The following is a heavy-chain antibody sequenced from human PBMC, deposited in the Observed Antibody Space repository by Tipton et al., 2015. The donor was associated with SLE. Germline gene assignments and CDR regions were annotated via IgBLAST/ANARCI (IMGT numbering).Heavy chain of an antibody. CDR1: GFIFSDHY. CDR2: IRSKPKSYTT. V-gene: IGHV3-72*01. CDR3: AKLQLWYFDS. J-gene: IGHJ4*02. D-gene: IGHD5-18*01. Sequence: GSLRLSCAASGFIFSDHYMDWVRQAPGKGLEWVGRIRSKPKSYTTEYAASVKGRFTISRDDSKNTLYLQMNSLRAEDTAVYYCAKLQLWYFDSWGQGTLVTVSS.